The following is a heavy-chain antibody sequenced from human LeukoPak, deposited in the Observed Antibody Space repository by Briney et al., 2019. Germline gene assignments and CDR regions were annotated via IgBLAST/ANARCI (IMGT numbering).Heavy chain of an antibody. CDR3: AKEGAPGYYYDSSGYYYGY. CDR2: IYSGGST. V-gene: IGHV3-66*01. Sequence: PGGSLRLSCAASGFTFSSYGMSWVRQAPGKGLEWVSVIYSGGSTYYADSVKGRFTISRDNSKNTLYLQMNSLRAEDTAVYYCAKEGAPGYYYDSSGYYYGYWGQGTLVTVSS. D-gene: IGHD3-22*01. J-gene: IGHJ4*02. CDR1: GFTFSSYG.